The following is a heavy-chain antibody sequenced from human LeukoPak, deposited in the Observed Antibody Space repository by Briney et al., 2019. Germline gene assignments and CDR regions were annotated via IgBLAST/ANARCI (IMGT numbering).Heavy chain of an antibody. CDR1: GLTVSSNY. CDR2: IYSDGST. D-gene: IGHD4-23*01. V-gene: IGHV3-66*01. Sequence: GGSLRLSCAASGLTVSSNYMSWVRQAPGKGLEWVSVIYSDGSTYYADSVKGRFTISRDSSKNTLYLQMNSLRVEDTAVYYCARRPDYGGTPTFDYWGQGTLVTVSS. J-gene: IGHJ4*02. CDR3: ARRPDYGGTPTFDY.